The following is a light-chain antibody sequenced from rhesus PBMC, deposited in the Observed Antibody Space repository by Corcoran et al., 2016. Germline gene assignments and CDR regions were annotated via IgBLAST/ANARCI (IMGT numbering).Light chain of an antibody. J-gene: IGKJ2*01. Sequence: DIQMTQSPSSLSASVGDRVTLTCRASENVNNYLHWYQQNPGKAPKLLIYKASTLQSGVPSRFSGSGSGTDFPLTISSLQPEDFATYYCQHSYGTPYSFGQGTKVEIK. CDR2: KAS. V-gene: IGKV1-74*01. CDR3: QHSYGTPYS. CDR1: ENVNNY.